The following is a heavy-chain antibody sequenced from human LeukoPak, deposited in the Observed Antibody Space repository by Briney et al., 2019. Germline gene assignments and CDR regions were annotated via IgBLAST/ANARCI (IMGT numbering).Heavy chain of an antibody. CDR1: GGSISSYY. D-gene: IGHD2-2*01. J-gene: IGHJ4*02. V-gene: IGHV4-59*05. Sequence: SETLSLTCTVSGGSISSYYWSWIRQPPGKGLEWIGSIYYSGSTSYNPSLKSRVTISVDTSKNQLSLKLSSVTAADTAVYYCARLPLRYQVDYWGQGTLVTVSS. CDR2: IYYSGST. CDR3: ARLPLRYQVDY.